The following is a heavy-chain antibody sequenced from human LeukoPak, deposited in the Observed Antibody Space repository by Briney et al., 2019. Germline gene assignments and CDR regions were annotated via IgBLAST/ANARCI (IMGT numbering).Heavy chain of an antibody. CDR1: GGSFSGYY. Sequence: PSETLSLTCAVYGGSFSGYYWSWIRQPPGKGLEWIGEINHSGSTNYNPSLKSRVTISVDTSKNQFSLKLSSVTAADTAVYYCTSRGWIVGLVDYWGQGTLVTVSS. D-gene: IGHD3-22*01. CDR3: TSRGWIVGLVDY. CDR2: INHSGST. V-gene: IGHV4-34*01. J-gene: IGHJ4*02.